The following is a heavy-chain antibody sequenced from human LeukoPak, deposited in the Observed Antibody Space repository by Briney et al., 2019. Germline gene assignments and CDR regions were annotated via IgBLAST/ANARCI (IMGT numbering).Heavy chain of an antibody. J-gene: IGHJ4*02. Sequence: GRSLRLSCAASRFTFSSYAMHWVRQAPGKGLEWVAVISYDGSNKYYADSVKGRFTISRDNSKNTLYLQMNSLRAEDTAVYYCARTLSGYDSLYYFDYWGQGTLVTVSS. CDR1: RFTFSSYA. V-gene: IGHV3-30*04. CDR2: ISYDGSNK. D-gene: IGHD5-12*01. CDR3: ARTLSGYDSLYYFDY.